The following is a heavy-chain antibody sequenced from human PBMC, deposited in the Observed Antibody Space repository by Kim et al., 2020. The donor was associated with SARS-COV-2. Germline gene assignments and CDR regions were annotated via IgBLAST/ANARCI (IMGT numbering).Heavy chain of an antibody. D-gene: IGHD3-10*01. V-gene: IGHV3-30*02. Sequence: DSVEGQFTISRDNSKNTLYLQMNSLRAEDTAVYYCAKVSVRRNYYYGMDVWGQGTTVTVSS. J-gene: IGHJ6*02. CDR3: AKVSVRRNYYYGMDV.